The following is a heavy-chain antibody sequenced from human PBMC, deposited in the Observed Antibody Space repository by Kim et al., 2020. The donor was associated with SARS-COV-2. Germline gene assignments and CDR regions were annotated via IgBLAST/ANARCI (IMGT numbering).Heavy chain of an antibody. CDR3: AYALDTAMDFDY. D-gene: IGHD5-18*01. V-gene: IGHV3-33*01. J-gene: IGHJ4*02. Sequence: YYADSVKGRFTISRDNSKNTLYLQKNSLRAEDTAVYYCAYALDTAMDFDYWGQGTLVTVSS.